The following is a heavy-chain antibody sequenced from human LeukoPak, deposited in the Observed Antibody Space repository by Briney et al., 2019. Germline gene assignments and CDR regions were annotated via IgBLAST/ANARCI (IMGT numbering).Heavy chain of an antibody. J-gene: IGHJ4*02. D-gene: IGHD3-3*01. CDR2: ISYDGSNK. CDR3: AKDPYYDFWSGYFFDY. Sequence: GRSLRLSCVASGFTFSSYGMHWVRQAPGKGLEWVAVISYDGSNKYYADSVKGRFTISRDNSKNTLYLQMNSLRVEDTAVYYCAKDPYYDFWSGYFFDYWGQATLVTVSS. V-gene: IGHV3-30*18. CDR1: GFTFSSYG.